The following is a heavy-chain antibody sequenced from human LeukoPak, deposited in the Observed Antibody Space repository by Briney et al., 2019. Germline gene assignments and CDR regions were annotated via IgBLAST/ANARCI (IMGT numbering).Heavy chain of an antibody. Sequence: SETLSLTCTVSGGPISSYYWSWIRQPPGKGLEWIGYINYSGNNNYNPSLKSRVTISVDTSKKQFSLKLSSVTAADTAVFYCAALTMVRGVIKRWFDPWGQGILVTVSS. J-gene: IGHJ5*02. D-gene: IGHD3-10*01. CDR3: AALTMVRGVIKRWFDP. CDR2: INYSGNN. V-gene: IGHV4-59*08. CDR1: GGPISSYY.